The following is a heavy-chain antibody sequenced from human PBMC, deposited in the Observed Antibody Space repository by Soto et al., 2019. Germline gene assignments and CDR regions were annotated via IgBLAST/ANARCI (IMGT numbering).Heavy chain of an antibody. V-gene: IGHV4-34*01. CDR2: INHSGST. Sequence: QVQLQQWGAGLLKPSETLSLTCAVYGGSFSGYYWGWIRQPPGKGLEWIGEINHSGSTNYNPSLKSRVTISVDTSKNQFSLKLTSETAAYTAVYYCARGWGRIFYYWGQGTLVTVSS. D-gene: IGHD7-27*01. J-gene: IGHJ4*02. CDR1: GGSFSGYY. CDR3: ARGWGRIFYY.